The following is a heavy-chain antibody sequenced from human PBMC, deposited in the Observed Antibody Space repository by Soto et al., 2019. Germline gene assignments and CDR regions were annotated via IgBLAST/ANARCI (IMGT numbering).Heavy chain of an antibody. J-gene: IGHJ5*02. CDR3: ARGPPKIVVVPAGAFGIDP. Sequence: SETLSLTCTVSGGSISSYYWSWIRQPPGKGLEWIGYIYYSGSTNYNPSLKSRVTISVDTSKNQFSLKMSSVTAADTAVYYCARGPPKIVVVPAGAFGIDPWGQGTLVTVSS. CDR1: GGSISSYY. CDR2: IYYSGST. D-gene: IGHD2-2*01. V-gene: IGHV4-59*12.